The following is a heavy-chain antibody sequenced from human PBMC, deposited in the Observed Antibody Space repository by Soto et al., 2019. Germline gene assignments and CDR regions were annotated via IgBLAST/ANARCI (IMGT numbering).Heavy chain of an antibody. CDR2: INHSGST. Sequence: QVQLQQWGAGLLKPSETLSLTCAVYGGSFSGYYWSWIRQPPGKGLEWIGEINHSGSTNYNPSLKSRVTISVDTSKNQFSPKLSSVTAADTAVYYCARGRSAGTRQLTFDYWGQGTLVTVSS. D-gene: IGHD1-1*01. J-gene: IGHJ4*02. CDR3: ARGRSAGTRQLTFDY. V-gene: IGHV4-34*01. CDR1: GGSFSGYY.